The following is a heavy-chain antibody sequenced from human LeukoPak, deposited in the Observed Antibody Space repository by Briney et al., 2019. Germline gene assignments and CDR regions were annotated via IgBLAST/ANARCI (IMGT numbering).Heavy chain of an antibody. D-gene: IGHD1-20*01. CDR1: GFTFSSYS. V-gene: IGHV3-21*01. CDR2: ISSSSDNM. CDR3: ARTKGDGRFNWNYFDY. Sequence: GGSLRLSCAASGFTFSSYSMNWVRQAPGKGLEWVSCISSSSDNMYYADSVKGRFTISRDSAKNSLYLQMNSLRAEDTAVYYCARTKGDGRFNWNYFDYWGQGTLATVSS. J-gene: IGHJ4*02.